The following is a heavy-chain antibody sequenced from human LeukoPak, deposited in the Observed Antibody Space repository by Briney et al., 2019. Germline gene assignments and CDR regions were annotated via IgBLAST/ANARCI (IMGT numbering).Heavy chain of an antibody. CDR3: ARSRDYYDSSGFEY. Sequence: SETLSLTCAVSGYSISSGYYWGWIRQPPGKGLEWIGRIYHSGSTYYNPSLKSRVTISVDTSKNQFSLKLSSVTAADTAVYYCARSRDYYDSSGFEYWGQGTLVTVSS. J-gene: IGHJ4*02. CDR1: GYSISSGYY. D-gene: IGHD3-22*01. V-gene: IGHV4-38-2*01. CDR2: IYHSGST.